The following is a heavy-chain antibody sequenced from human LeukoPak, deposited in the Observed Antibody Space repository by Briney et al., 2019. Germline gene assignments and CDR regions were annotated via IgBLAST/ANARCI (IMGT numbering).Heavy chain of an antibody. CDR1: GFTFNDYT. CDR2: ISSTSSYI. J-gene: IGHJ4*02. D-gene: IGHD4-23*01. Sequence: GGSLRLSCAASGFTFNDYTMNWVRQAPGRGLEWVSSISSTSSYIHYADSVKGRFTISRDNAKKSLYLQMNSLRAEDTAVYYCASLYGGDLDTDYWGQGALVTVSS. V-gene: IGHV3-21*01. CDR3: ASLYGGDLDTDY.